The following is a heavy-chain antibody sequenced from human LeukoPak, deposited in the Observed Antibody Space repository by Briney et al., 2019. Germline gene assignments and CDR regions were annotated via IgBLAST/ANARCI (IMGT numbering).Heavy chain of an antibody. J-gene: IGHJ4*02. CDR1: GGTFSSYA. Sequence: ASVKVSSKASGGTFSSYAISWVRQAPGQGLEWMGWINTNTGNPTYAQGFTGRFVFSLDTSVSTAYLQISSLKAEDTAVYYCARGGHDYVWGSYRYLEDYWGQGTLVTVSS. D-gene: IGHD3-16*02. CDR2: INTNTGNP. V-gene: IGHV7-4-1*02. CDR3: ARGGHDYVWGSYRYLEDY.